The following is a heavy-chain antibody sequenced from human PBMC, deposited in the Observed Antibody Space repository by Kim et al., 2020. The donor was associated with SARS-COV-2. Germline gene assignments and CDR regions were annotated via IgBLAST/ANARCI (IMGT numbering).Heavy chain of an antibody. V-gene: IGHV3-23*01. CDR3: AKDRKQWLVVRPNFDY. D-gene: IGHD6-19*01. CDR2: ISGSGGST. CDR1: GFTFSSYA. Sequence: GGSLRLSCAASGFTFSSYAMSWVRQAPGKGLEWVSAISGSGGSTYYADSVKGRFTISRDNSKNTLYLQMNSLRAEDTAVYYCAKDRKQWLVVRPNFDYWGQGTLVTVSS. J-gene: IGHJ4*02.